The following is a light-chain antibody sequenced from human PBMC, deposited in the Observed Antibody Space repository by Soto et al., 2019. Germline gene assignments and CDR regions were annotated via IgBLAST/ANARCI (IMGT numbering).Light chain of an antibody. Sequence: DIQMTQSPSTLCASVGDRVTITCRASQTISSWLAWYQQKPGKAPNLLIYDASTLERGVPSRFSGTGSGTEFTLTIDRLQPDDFATYYCQQYHTSSITFGQGTRREIK. J-gene: IGKJ5*01. CDR2: DAS. CDR1: QTISSW. CDR3: QQYHTSSIT. V-gene: IGKV1-5*01.